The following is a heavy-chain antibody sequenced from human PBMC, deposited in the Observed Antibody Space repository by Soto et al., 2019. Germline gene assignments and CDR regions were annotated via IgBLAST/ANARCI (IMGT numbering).Heavy chain of an antibody. CDR3: ARGAGRGRWFTLDY. CDR2: INPSGGST. D-gene: IGHD1-26*01. V-gene: IGHV1-46*03. J-gene: IGHJ4*02. CDR1: GYTFTSYY. Sequence: QVNLVQSGAEVKKPGASVKVSCKASGYTFTSYYMHWVRQAPGQGLEWMGIINPSGGSTSYAQKSEGRVTRTVDTYTRTVCMELSGLRSENTAVYYCARGAGRGRWFTLDYWGQGTLVTVSS.